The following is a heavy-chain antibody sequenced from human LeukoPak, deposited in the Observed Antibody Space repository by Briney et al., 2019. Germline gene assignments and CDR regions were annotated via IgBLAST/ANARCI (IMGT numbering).Heavy chain of an antibody. D-gene: IGHD4-23*01. J-gene: IGHJ4*02. CDR2: INHSGST. CDR1: GGSISSGGYY. CDR3: AREDGGNSDY. V-gene: IGHV4-39*07. Sequence: SETLSLTCTVSGGSISSGGYYWSWISQPPGKGLEWIGEINHSGSTNYNPSHKSRVTISVDTSKNQFSLKLSSVTAADTAVYYCAREDGGNSDYWGQGTLVTVSS.